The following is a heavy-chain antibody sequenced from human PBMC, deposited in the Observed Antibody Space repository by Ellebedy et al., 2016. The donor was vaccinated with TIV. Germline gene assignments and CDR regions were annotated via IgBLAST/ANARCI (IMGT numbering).Heavy chain of an antibody. CDR1: GFTFRDYY. CDR3: ARDPPRSRCSSIRCSDYYYYGMDV. D-gene: IGHD2-2*01. J-gene: IGHJ6*02. CDR2: ISSSGTTI. Sequence: GGSLRLXXAASGFTFRDYYMSWIRQAPGKGLEFVSYISSSGTTIYYPDPVKARFTISRDNAKKSLYLQMNSLRADDTALYYCARDPPRSRCSSIRCSDYYYYGMDVWGQGTTVTVSS. V-gene: IGHV3-11*01.